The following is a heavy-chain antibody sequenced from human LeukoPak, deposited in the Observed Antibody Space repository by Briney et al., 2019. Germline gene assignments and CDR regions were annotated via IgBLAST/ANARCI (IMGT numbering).Heavy chain of an antibody. CDR1: GLTFSNYG. CDR2: IRYDGRNK. V-gene: IGHV3-30*02. J-gene: IGHJ4*02. CDR3: AKGGSNNWSFDN. Sequence: PGGSLRLSCAAAGLTFSNYGMHWVRQAPGKGLQWVAYIRYDGRNKYSADSVKGRITIYRDNSKSTLYLQMNSLRPEDTAVYYCAKGGSNNWSFDNWGQGTLVTVSS. D-gene: IGHD1-1*01.